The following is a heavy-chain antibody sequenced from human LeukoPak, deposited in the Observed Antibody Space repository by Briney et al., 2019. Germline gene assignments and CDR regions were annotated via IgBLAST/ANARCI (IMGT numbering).Heavy chain of an antibody. J-gene: IGHJ4*02. CDR3: ARGLRGYSGYDCDY. CDR2: MNPNSGNT. Sequence: ASVKVSCKASGYTFTSYDINWMRQATGQGLEWMGWMNPNSGNTGYAQKFQGRVTMTRNTSISTAYMELSSLRSEDTAVYYCARGLRGYSGYDCDYWGQGTLVTVSS. D-gene: IGHD5-12*01. V-gene: IGHV1-8*01. CDR1: GYTFTSYD.